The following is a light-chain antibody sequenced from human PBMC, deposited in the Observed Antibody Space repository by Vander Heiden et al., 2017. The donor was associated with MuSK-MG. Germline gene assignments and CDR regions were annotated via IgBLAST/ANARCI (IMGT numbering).Light chain of an antibody. Sequence: DIQMTQSPSTLSASVGDRVTITCRASQSTSIYLAWYQQKPGKAPKSLIYKASSLQTGVPPRFSGSGSGTEFSLTISSLQPDDFATYYCQQYDSYGLTFGGGTKVEIK. CDR2: KAS. V-gene: IGKV1-5*03. CDR1: QSTSIY. J-gene: IGKJ4*01. CDR3: QQYDSYGLT.